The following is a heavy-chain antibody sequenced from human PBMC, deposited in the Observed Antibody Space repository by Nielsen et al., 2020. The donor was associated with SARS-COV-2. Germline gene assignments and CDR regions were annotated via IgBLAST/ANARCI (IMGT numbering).Heavy chain of an antibody. CDR1: GFTFSNTW. CDR2: ISGSISGSAGNT. D-gene: IGHD6-19*01. CDR3: AKEYSSGWHTDH. V-gene: IGHV3-23*01. Sequence: GESLKISCTASGFTFSNTWMSWVRQVPGKGLEWVSSISGSISGSAGNTDYADSVKGRFTVSRDNPKNMLYLQMNSLRAEDTAVYFCAKEYSSGWHTDHWGQGTLVTVSS. J-gene: IGHJ4*02.